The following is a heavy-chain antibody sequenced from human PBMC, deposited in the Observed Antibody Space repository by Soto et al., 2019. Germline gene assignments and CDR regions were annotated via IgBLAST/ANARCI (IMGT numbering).Heavy chain of an antibody. Sequence: EVQVVESGGGLIQPGGSLRLSCAVSGSSVSNNYMGWVRLAPGKGLEWVSFLYSVGSTYYTDSVKGRFTISRDTSQNTVHLQMNSLRAEDTAVYYCARARPPGWEIRGGYFDSWGQGTLVTVSS. CDR3: ARARPPGWEIRGGYFDS. V-gene: IGHV3-53*01. CDR2: LYSVGST. CDR1: GSSVSNNY. J-gene: IGHJ4*02. D-gene: IGHD1-26*01.